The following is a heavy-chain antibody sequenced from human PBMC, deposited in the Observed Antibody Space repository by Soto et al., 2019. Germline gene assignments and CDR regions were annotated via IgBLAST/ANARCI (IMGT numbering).Heavy chain of an antibody. J-gene: IGHJ4*02. CDR3: XXXXXXXXXXXXXX. CDR2: ISGSGGAT. Sequence: EVQLLESGGGLVQPGGSLRLSCAASGFTFSSNAMSWVRQAPGKGLEWVSGISGSGGATHYADSVKGRFTISRDNARNTLHLQMNSLRAEDXAVXXXXXXXXXXXXXXXXXXGQXXLVTVSS. V-gene: IGHV3-23*01. CDR1: GFTFSSNA.